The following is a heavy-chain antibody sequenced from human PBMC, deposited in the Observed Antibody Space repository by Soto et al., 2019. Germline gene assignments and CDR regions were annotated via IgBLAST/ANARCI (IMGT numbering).Heavy chain of an antibody. V-gene: IGHV3-53*01. Sequence: EVQLVESGGGLIQPGGSLRLSCAAFGFTVSSNYMSWVRQAPGKGLEWVSVIYSGGSTYYADSVKGRFTISRDNSKNTLYLQMNSLRAEDTAVYYCARNYYDSSGGFDYWGQGTLVTVSS. CDR3: ARNYYDSSGGFDY. D-gene: IGHD3-22*01. CDR1: GFTVSSNY. J-gene: IGHJ4*02. CDR2: IYSGGST.